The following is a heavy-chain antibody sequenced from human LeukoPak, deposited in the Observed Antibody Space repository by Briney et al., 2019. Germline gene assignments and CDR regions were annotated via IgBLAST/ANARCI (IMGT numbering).Heavy chain of an antibody. D-gene: IGHD2-2*01. J-gene: IGHJ6*03. CDR2: ILNDGSNT. CDR3: AKDQLGYCSSTSCYRYYMDV. V-gene: IGHV3-30*18. CDR1: GFTFRNFV. Sequence: GGSLRLSCAASGFTFRNFVMHWVRQAPGKGLEWVAGILNDGSNTDYADSVKGRFTISRDNSKNTLYLQMNSLRAEDTAVYYCAKDQLGYCSSTSCYRYYMDVWGKGTTVTVSS.